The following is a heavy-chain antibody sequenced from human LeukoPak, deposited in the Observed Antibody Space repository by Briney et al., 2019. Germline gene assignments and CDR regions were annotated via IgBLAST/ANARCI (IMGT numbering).Heavy chain of an antibody. V-gene: IGHV4-34*01. CDR1: GGSFSGYY. CDR2: INHSGST. D-gene: IGHD3-3*01. Sequence: PSETLPLTCAVYGGSFSGYYWSWIRQPPGKGLEWIGEINHSGSTNYSPSLKSRVTISVDTSKNQFSLKLSSVTAADTAVYYCARGGYDFWSGYPLDYWGQGTLVTVSS. J-gene: IGHJ4*02. CDR3: ARGGYDFWSGYPLDY.